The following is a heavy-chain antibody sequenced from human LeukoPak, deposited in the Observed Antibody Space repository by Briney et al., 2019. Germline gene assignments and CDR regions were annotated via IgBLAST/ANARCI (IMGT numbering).Heavy chain of an antibody. V-gene: IGHV1-18*01. J-gene: IGHJ6*03. D-gene: IGHD3-9*01. Sequence: GASVKVSCKASGYTFTSYGISWVRQAPGQGLEWMGWISAYNGNTNYAQKLQGRVTMTTDTSTSTAYMELRSLRSDDTAVYYCARGYKTEYDILTGYYYYYYMDVWGKGTTVTVSS. CDR1: GYTFTSYG. CDR3: ARGYKTEYDILTGYYYYYYMDV. CDR2: ISAYNGNT.